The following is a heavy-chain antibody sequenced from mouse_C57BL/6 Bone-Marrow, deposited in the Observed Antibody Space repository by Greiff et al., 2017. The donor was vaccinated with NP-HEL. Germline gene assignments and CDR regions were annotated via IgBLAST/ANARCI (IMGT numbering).Heavy chain of an antibody. J-gene: IGHJ2*01. V-gene: IGHV1-58*01. CDR2: IYIGNGYT. Sequence: VHVKQSGAELVRPGSSVKMSCKTSGYTFTSYGINWVKQRPGQGLEWIGYIYIGNGYTEYNEKFKGKATLTSDTSSSTAYMQLSSLTSADSAIYFCARFLIYDGYPYFDYWGQGTTLTVSS. D-gene: IGHD2-3*01. CDR1: GYTFTSYG. CDR3: ARFLIYDGYPYFDY.